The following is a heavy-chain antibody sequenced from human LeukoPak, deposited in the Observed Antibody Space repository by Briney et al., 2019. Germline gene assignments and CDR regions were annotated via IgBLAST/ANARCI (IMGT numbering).Heavy chain of an antibody. J-gene: IGHJ4*02. Sequence: PSETLSLTCTVSGGSISSSSYYWGWIRQPPGKGLEWIGSIYYSGSTYYSPSLKSRVTISMDLSKIQFSLKMSSVTAADTAVYYCARDFFGDFDHWGQGILVTVSS. D-gene: IGHD2/OR15-2a*01. CDR3: ARDFFGDFDH. V-gene: IGHV4-39*07. CDR2: IYYSGST. CDR1: GGSISSSSYY.